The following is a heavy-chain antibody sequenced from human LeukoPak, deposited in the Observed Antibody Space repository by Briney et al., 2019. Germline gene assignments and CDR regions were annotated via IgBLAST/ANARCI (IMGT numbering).Heavy chain of an antibody. CDR1: GFTFSSYS. Sequence: KSGGSLRLSCAASGFTFSSYSMNWVRQAPGKGLEWVSSISTVSRYIYYADSVKGRFTISRDNAKSLLYLQMNSLRAEDTAVYYCARVIEDSGSYFCDYWGQGTLVTVSS. D-gene: IGHD1-26*01. J-gene: IGHJ4*02. V-gene: IGHV3-21*06. CDR3: ARVIEDSGSYFCDY. CDR2: ISTVSRYI.